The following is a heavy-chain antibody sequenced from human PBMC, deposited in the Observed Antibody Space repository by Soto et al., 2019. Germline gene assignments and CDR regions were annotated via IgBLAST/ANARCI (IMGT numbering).Heavy chain of an antibody. V-gene: IGHV3-48*03. CDR2: IGTSRSTK. D-gene: IGHD3-9*01. CDR1: GFSFNLHE. CDR3: ARAGGARAFDWPYFDS. J-gene: IGHJ4*02. Sequence: PGGPLRLSCAASGFSFNLHEMNWVRQAPGKGLELISYIGTSRSTKYYADSVQGRFTISRDNTNNSVYLEMNSLRGDGKGIYYCARAGGARAFDWPYFDSWGQGT.